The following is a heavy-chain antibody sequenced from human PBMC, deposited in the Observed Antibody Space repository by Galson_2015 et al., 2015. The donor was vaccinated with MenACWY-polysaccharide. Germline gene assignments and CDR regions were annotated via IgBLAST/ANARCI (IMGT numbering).Heavy chain of an antibody. CDR1: GYSFSSYD. V-gene: IGHV1-8*01. CDR3: ARGGKYYYDSSGYLNWFDP. J-gene: IGHJ5*02. Sequence: SVKVSCKASGYSFSSYDINWVRQTTGQGLEWMGWKNPNSGNTGYAQKFQGRVTMTRNTSISIAYMELSSLRSEDTAVYYCARGGKYYYDSSGYLNWFDPWGQGTLVTVSS. CDR2: KNPNSGNT. D-gene: IGHD3-22*01.